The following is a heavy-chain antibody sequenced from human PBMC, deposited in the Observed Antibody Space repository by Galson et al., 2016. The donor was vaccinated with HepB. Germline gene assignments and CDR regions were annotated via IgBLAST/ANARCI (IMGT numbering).Heavy chain of an antibody. CDR3: ARQKAVFALYYFDY. Sequence: SVKVSCKASGGTFSSYAIGWVRQAPGQGLEWMGRIIPILGIANYAQKFQGRVTITADKSTSTAYMELSSLRSEDTAVYYCARQKAVFALYYFDYWGQGTLVTVSS. CDR1: GGTFSSYA. J-gene: IGHJ4*02. CDR2: IIPILGIA. V-gene: IGHV1-69*04.